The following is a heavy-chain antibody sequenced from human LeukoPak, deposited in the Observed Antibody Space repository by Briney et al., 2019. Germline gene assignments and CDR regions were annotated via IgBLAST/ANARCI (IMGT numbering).Heavy chain of an antibody. CDR2: IYYSGST. J-gene: IGHJ5*02. CDR1: GGSIINYY. Sequence: SETLSLTCTVSGGSIINYYWSWIRQPPGKGLEWIGYIYYSGSTNYNPSLRSRVTISLDTSKSQFSLKLRSVTAADTAVYYCARRPQFNWFDPWGQGTLVTVSS. CDR3: ARRPQFNWFDP. D-gene: IGHD6-19*01. V-gene: IGHV4-59*08.